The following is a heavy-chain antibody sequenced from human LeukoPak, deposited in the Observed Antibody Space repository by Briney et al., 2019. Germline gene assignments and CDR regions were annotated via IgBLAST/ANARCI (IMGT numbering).Heavy chain of an antibody. Sequence: GGSLRLSCAASGFTFSSYWMHWVRQAPGKGLVWVSRINSDGSSTSYADSVKGRFTISRDNAKNTLYLQMNSLRAEDMAVYYCARGLLGKYNWFDPWGQGTLVTVSS. CDR2: INSDGSST. J-gene: IGHJ5*02. D-gene: IGHD2-15*01. V-gene: IGHV3-74*01. CDR3: ARGLLGKYNWFDP. CDR1: GFTFSSYW.